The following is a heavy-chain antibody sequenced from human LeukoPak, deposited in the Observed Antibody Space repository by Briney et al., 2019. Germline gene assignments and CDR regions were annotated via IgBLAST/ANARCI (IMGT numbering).Heavy chain of an antibody. Sequence: PSETLSLTCTVSGGSISSYYWSWIRQPPGKGLEWIGYIYYSGSTNYNTSLKSRVTISVDTSKNQFSLKLSSVTAADTAVYYCARYYYGSGSYDYWGQGTLVTVSS. CDR1: GGSISSYY. J-gene: IGHJ4*02. V-gene: IGHV4-59*01. D-gene: IGHD3-10*01. CDR2: IYYSGST. CDR3: ARYYYGSGSYDY.